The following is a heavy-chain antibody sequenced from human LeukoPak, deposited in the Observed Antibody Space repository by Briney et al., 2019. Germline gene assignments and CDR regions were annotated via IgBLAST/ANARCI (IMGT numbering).Heavy chain of an antibody. V-gene: IGHV3-30*03. J-gene: IGHJ4*02. CDR1: GFSFTNYW. CDR2: VSYDGNNK. Sequence: GGSLRLSCAVSGFSFTNYWMHWVRQAPGKGLEWVAVVSYDGNNKYYADSVKGRFTISRDNSKNTLYLEMNSLRAEDTAVYYCAARVHYGSGSYYNGNFDYWGQGTLVTVSS. CDR3: AARVHYGSGSYYNGNFDY. D-gene: IGHD3-10*01.